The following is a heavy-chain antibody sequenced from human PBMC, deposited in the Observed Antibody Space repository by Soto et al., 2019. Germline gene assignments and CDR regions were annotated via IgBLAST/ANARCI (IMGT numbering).Heavy chain of an antibody. D-gene: IGHD2-15*01. CDR3: ARDCSGRSCFPGMDV. CDR1: GFTPTTTP. V-gene: IGHV3-23*01. CDR2: ISGTASRT. Sequence: PGGSLRLSCAGSGFTPTTTPLSWVRQPPGKGLEWVTTISGTASRTYYVDSVKGRFFISRDNSKNTVTLQMNNLTLDDTAVYYCARDCSGRSCFPGMDVWCQGTTLAVFS. J-gene: IGHJ6*02.